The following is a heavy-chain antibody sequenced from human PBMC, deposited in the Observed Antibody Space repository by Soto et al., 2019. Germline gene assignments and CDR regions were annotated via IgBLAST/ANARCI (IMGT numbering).Heavy chain of an antibody. J-gene: IGHJ4*02. CDR1: GFTSNDYY. Sequence: GGSLRLSCAASGFTSNDYYMSWIRQAPGKGLEWISYISSSGSYTRYADSVKGRLTISRDKAKNSVYLQVNSLRAEDTAIYYCAREIRDGYKFYFDFWGQGTLVTVSS. CDR2: ISSSGSYT. CDR3: AREIRDGYKFYFDF. V-gene: IGHV3-11*06. D-gene: IGHD5-12*01.